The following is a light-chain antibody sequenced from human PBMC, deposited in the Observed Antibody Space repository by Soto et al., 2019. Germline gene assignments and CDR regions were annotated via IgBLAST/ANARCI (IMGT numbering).Light chain of an antibody. Sequence: QSVLTQAPSASGAPGQRVTISCSGSYSNIMNNLVAWYQLLPGTAPKLLIFSNDQRPSGVSDRFSGSKSGSSASLAISGLQSADEAEYFCASWDESLNGWVFGGGTKLTVL. J-gene: IGLJ3*02. CDR3: ASWDESLNGWV. CDR2: SND. CDR1: YSNIMNNL. V-gene: IGLV1-44*01.